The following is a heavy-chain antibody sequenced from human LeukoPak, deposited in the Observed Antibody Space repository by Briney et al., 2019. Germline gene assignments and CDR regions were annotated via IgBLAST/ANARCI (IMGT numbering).Heavy chain of an antibody. Sequence: ASVKVSCKASGYTFTGYYMHWVRQAPGEGLEWIGWINPNSGGTNYAQEFQGRVTMTRDTSISTAYMELSRLESDDTFFFHAADGIRYFDWPDFDYWGQGTLVTVSS. V-gene: IGHV1-2*02. D-gene: IGHD3-9*01. CDR2: INPNSGGT. J-gene: IGHJ4*02. CDR3: ADGIRYFDWPDFDY. CDR1: GYTFTGYY.